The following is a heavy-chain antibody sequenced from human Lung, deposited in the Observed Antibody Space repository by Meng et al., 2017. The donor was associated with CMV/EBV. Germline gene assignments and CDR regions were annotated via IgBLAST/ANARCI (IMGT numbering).Heavy chain of an antibody. V-gene: IGHV4-61*01. J-gene: IGHJ4*01. CDR1: GASVSSGSHY. CDR2: IFYSGST. CDR3: ARNFYSVVYMTTVNSFDY. D-gene: IGHD4-11*01. Sequence: SXTLSLXCSVSGASVSSGSHYWSWIRQPPGKGPEYIGYIFYSGSTRYNSSLKSRVTMSVNTSKNQFSLKLTSVTAADTAVYYCARNFYSVVYMTTVNSFDYWXHGAXVTVSS.